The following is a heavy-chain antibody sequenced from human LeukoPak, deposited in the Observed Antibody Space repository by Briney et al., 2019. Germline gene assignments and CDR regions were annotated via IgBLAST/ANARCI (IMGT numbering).Heavy chain of an antibody. V-gene: IGHV1-18*01. D-gene: IGHD4-11*01. Sequence: ASVKVSCKASGYTFTSYGISWVRQAPGQGLEWMGWISAYNGNTNYAQKLQGRVTMTTDTSTSTAYMELRSLRSDDTAVYYCARDYSNYLYYYYGMDVWGQGTTVTVSS. CDR1: GYTFTSYG. J-gene: IGHJ6*02. CDR3: ARDYSNYLYYYYGMDV. CDR2: ISAYNGNT.